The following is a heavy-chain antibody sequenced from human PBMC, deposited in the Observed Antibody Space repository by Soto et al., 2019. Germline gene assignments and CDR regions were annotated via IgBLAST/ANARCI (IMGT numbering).Heavy chain of an antibody. V-gene: IGHV3-23*01. CDR1: GFTFSSFA. D-gene: IGHD3-16*01. CDR3: AKHPIGADVDFFDS. CDR2: ISGGGSAT. Sequence: GGSLRLSCAATGFTFSSFAMSWLRQAPGKGLEWLSTISGGGSATYYADSLKGRFTISRDNSKNTLYLQIHSLRADDTAVSYCAKHPIGADVDFFDSWGQGTLVTVSS. J-gene: IGHJ4*02.